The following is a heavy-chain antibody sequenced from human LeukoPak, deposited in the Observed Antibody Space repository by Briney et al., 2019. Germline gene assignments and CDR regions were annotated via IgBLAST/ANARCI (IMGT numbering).Heavy chain of an antibody. J-gene: IGHJ5*02. Sequence: SETLSLTCSVSGASISSYYWSWIRQPPGKGLGWIGYIIYSGSTNYNPSLKSRVTISVDTSKNHFSLKLSSVTAADTAVYYCAKTIGYSHAGGRFDPWGQGTQVTVSS. D-gene: IGHD5-18*01. CDR1: GASISSYY. V-gene: IGHV4-59*01. CDR3: AKTIGYSHAGGRFDP. CDR2: IIYSGST.